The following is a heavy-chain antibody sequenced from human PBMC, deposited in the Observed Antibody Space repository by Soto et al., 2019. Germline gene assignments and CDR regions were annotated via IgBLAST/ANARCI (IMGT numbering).Heavy chain of an antibody. CDR2: ISWNSGSI. CDR3: AKDMGPIIRQDAFDI. CDR1: GFTFDDYA. Sequence: GGSLRLSCAASGFTFDDYAMHWVRQAPGKGLEWVSGISWNSGSIGYADSVKGRFTISRDNAKNSLYLQMNSLRAEDTALYYCAKDMGPIIRQDAFDIWGQGTMVTVS. J-gene: IGHJ3*02. V-gene: IGHV3-9*01.